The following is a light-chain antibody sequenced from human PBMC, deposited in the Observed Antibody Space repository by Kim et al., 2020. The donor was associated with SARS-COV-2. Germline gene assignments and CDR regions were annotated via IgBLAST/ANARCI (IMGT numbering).Light chain of an antibody. Sequence: ALRQTARITCWVDNNGRKNVHGTQKKPGQAPVLVIYRNSNRPSGIPERFSVSNSGNTATLTISSAQAGDEADYYCQVWDSSTVVFGGGTQLTVL. CDR2: RNS. CDR3: QVWDSSTVV. CDR1: NNGRKN. J-gene: IGLJ2*01. V-gene: IGLV3-9*01.